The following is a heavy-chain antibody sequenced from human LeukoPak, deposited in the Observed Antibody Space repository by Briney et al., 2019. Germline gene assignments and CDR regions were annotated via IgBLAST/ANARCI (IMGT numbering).Heavy chain of an antibody. CDR1: GYTFTSFG. CDR3: ARVRYSSGWSGGAFDI. V-gene: IGHV1-18*01. Sequence: ASVKVSCKASGYTFTSFGICWVRQAPGQGLEWMGWISPYNGNTDYAQNLQGRVTMTTDTSTSTAYMDLRSLRSDDPAVYYCARVRYSSGWSGGAFDIWGQGTMVSVSS. CDR2: ISPYNGNT. D-gene: IGHD6-19*01. J-gene: IGHJ3*02.